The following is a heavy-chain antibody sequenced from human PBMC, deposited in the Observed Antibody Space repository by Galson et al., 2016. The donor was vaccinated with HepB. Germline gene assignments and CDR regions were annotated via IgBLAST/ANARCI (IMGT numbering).Heavy chain of an antibody. Sequence: SLRLSCAASGFIVSSSYMSWVRQAPGKGLEWVSVIYSDGSTYYADSVKGRFSISRDNSKNTLYLQMNSLSAEDTAVYYCTRGGATALFDYWGQGTLVTVSS. CDR1: GFIVSSSY. J-gene: IGHJ4*02. V-gene: IGHV3-53*01. CDR3: TRGGATALFDY. CDR2: IYSDGST. D-gene: IGHD1-26*01.